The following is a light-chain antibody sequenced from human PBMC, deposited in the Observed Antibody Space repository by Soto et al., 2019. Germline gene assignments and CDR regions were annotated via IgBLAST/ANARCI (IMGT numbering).Light chain of an antibody. Sequence: EIVLTQSQATLSSSAGETAILSCRASQYVGSRLAWYQHKPGQAPRLLIYYMSKRATGIPARFSGSGSGTDFTLTISSLAPDDFAIYYCHQRQSWPRTVGQGTKVEIK. V-gene: IGKV3-11*01. CDR2: YMS. CDR1: QYVGSR. CDR3: HQRQSWPRT. J-gene: IGKJ1*01.